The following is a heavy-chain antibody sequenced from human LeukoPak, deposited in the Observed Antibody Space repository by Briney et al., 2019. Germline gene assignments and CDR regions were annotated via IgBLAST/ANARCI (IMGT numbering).Heavy chain of an antibody. J-gene: IGHJ5*02. CDR1: GYTFTSYG. Sequence: ASVKVSCKASGYTFTSYGISWVRQAPGQGLEWMGWISAYNGNTNYAQKLQGRVTMTTDTSTSTAYMELRSLRSDDTAVYYCARDRYYYDSSGQEGDWFDPWGQGTLVTVSS. D-gene: IGHD3-22*01. V-gene: IGHV1-18*01. CDR2: ISAYNGNT. CDR3: ARDRYYYDSSGQEGDWFDP.